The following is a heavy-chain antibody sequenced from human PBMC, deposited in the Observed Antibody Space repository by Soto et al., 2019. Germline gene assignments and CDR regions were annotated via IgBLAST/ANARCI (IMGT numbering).Heavy chain of an antibody. D-gene: IGHD2-15*01. V-gene: IGHV1-69*01. J-gene: IGHJ6*02. Sequence: QVQLVQSGAEVKKPGSSVKVSCKASGGTFSSYAISWVRQAPGQGLEWMGGIIPIFGTANYAQKFQGRVTITADESTSKAYMELSSLRSEDTAVYYCARESGVVVVAATLYYYYGMDVWGQGTTVTVSS. CDR3: ARESGVVVVAATLYYYYGMDV. CDR1: GGTFSSYA. CDR2: IIPIFGTA.